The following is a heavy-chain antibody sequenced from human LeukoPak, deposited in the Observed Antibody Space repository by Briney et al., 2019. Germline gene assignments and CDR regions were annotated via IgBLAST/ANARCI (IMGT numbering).Heavy chain of an antibody. J-gene: IGHJ6*03. CDR3: AKDSKIVGPTFRSYHYMDV. Sequence: GGSLRLSCAASGFTFSSYAMSWVRQAPGKGLEWVSGISGSGGSTYYADSVKGRFTISRDNSKKTLYLQMNSLRAEDTAVYYCAKDSKIVGPTFRSYHYMDVWGKGTTVTVSS. CDR1: GFTFSSYA. D-gene: IGHD1-26*01. V-gene: IGHV3-23*01. CDR2: ISGSGGST.